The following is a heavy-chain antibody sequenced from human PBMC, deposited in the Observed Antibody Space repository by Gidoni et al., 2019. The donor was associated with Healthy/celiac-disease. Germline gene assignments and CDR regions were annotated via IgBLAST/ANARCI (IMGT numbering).Heavy chain of an antibody. CDR2: INHSGST. Sequence: QVQLQQWGAGLLKPSETLSLTCAVYGGSFSGYYWSWIRQPPGKGLEWIGEINHSGSTNYNPSLKSRVTISVDTSKNQFSLKLSSVTAADTAVYYCAREKQRLWWAGRFDYWGQGTLVTVSS. J-gene: IGHJ4*02. V-gene: IGHV4-34*01. CDR3: AREKQRLWWAGRFDY. D-gene: IGHD2-21*01. CDR1: GGSFSGYY.